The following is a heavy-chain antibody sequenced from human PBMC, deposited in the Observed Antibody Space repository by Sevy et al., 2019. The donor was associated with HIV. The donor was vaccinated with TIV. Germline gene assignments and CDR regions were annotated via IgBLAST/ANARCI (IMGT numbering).Heavy chain of an antibody. CDR1: GFTFSSYW. J-gene: IGHJ4*02. Sequence: GGSLRLSCEASGFTFSSYWMSWVRQAPGKGLEWLANIKEDGSVKYYVESVKGRFTISRDNAKYSVYLQMNSLRAEDAALYYCVRAIGAAGSYWGLGTLVTVSS. D-gene: IGHD6-13*01. CDR3: VRAIGAAGSY. CDR2: IKEDGSVK. V-gene: IGHV3-7*01.